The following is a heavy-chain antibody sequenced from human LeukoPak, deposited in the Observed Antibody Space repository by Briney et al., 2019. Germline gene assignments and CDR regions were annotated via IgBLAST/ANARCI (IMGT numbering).Heavy chain of an antibody. D-gene: IGHD2-2*01. Sequence: GSSVKVSCKASGGTFSSYAISWVRQAPGQGLEWMGGIIPIFGTANYAQKFQGRVTITADESTSTAYMELSSLRSDDTAVYYCARLVTEEYQLLHYYFDYWGQGTLVTVSS. CDR2: IIPIFGTA. V-gene: IGHV1-69*01. J-gene: IGHJ4*02. CDR3: ARLVTEEYQLLHYYFDY. CDR1: GGTFSSYA.